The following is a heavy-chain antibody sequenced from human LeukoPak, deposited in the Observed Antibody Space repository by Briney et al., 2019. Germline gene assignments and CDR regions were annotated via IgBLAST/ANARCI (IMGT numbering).Heavy chain of an antibody. CDR2: INSNGGST. CDR3: EPPLQFLES. Sequence: GGSLRLSCTTSGFTFGTSTMTWVRQAPGKGLEWVSTINSNGGSTYYASSVKGRFTISRDNSRNTLYLRMSSLRAEDTAVYYCEPPLQFLESWGQGTMVIVSS. V-gene: IGHV3-23*01. D-gene: IGHD3-3*01. CDR1: GFTFGTST. J-gene: IGHJ5*02.